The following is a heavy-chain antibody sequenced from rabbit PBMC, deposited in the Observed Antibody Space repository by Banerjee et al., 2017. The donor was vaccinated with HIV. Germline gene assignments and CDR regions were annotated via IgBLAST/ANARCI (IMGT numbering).Heavy chain of an antibody. CDR1: GFSLSSSYY. V-gene: IGHV1S45*01. CDR2: IYTGSSGNT. Sequence: QEQLVESGGDLVKPGASLTLTCTASGFSLSSSYYMCWVRQAPGKGLEWIACIYTGSSGNTYYASWAKGRFTISITSSTTVTLQMTSLTAADTATYLCARDLAGVIGWNFNLWGPGTLVTAS. CDR3: ARDLAGVIGWNFNL. J-gene: IGHJ4*01. D-gene: IGHD4-1*01.